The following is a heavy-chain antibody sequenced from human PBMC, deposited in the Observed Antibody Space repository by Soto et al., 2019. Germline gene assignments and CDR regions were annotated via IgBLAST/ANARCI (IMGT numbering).Heavy chain of an antibody. CDR2: IYYSGST. CDR1: GGSISISSYY. Sequence: PSETLSLTCTVSGGSISISSYYWCWILQPPGKGLEWIGSIYYSGSTYYNPSLKSRVTISVDTSKNHFSLKLSSVTAADTAVYYCATQEVGGSYVYTFDPWGQGTLVTVSS. CDR3: ATQEVGGSYVYTFDP. V-gene: IGHV4-39*02. D-gene: IGHD1-26*01. J-gene: IGHJ5*02.